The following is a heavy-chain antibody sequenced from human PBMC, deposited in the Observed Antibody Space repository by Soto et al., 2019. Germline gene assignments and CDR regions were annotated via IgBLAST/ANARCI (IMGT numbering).Heavy chain of an antibody. J-gene: IGHJ4*02. V-gene: IGHV3-11*05. CDR2: VSTSSSYT. CDR1: GFTFSDHY. CDR3: ARLRLTGYFDY. Sequence: QVQLVESGGGLVKPGGSLRLSCVASGFTFSDHYMTWLRQAPGKGLEWLSYVSTSSSYTNYADSVKGRFTISRDNAMNSLYRQMNGLRAEDTAVYYCARLRLTGYFDYWGQGTLVTVSS.